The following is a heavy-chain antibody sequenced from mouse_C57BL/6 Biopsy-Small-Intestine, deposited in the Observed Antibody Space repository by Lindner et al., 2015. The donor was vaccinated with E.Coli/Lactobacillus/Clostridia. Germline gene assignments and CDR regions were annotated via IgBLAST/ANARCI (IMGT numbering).Heavy chain of an antibody. CDR2: ISAYSGVT. J-gene: IGHJ2*01. CDR3: ARVPLLWFGGLYGNWFGP. V-gene: IGHV1-4*01. Sequence: SVKVSCKASGYTFTNYGITWVRQAPGQGLEWVGWISAYSGVTRYAEKFQDRVTMTTDASSSTAYMDLRSLRSDDTAVYYCARVPLLWFGGLYGNWFGPWGQGTLLTVSS. D-gene: IGHD1-1*02. CDR1: GYTFTNYG.